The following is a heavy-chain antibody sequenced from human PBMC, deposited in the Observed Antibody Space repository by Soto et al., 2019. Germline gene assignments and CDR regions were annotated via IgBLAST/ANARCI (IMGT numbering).Heavy chain of an antibody. V-gene: IGHV5-51*01. J-gene: IGHJ4*02. CDR2: IFPADSET. Sequence: PGESLKISCGASGYSFPGFWIGWVRQMPGKGLEWMGIIFPADSETRYSPSLQGQVTISADKSASTAYLEWSSLRASDTAIYYCARRGAGYNYDYWGQGTLVTVSS. D-gene: IGHD5-12*01. CDR3: ARRGAGYNYDY. CDR1: GYSFPGFW.